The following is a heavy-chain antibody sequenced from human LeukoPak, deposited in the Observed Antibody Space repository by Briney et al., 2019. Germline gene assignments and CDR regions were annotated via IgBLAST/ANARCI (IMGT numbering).Heavy chain of an antibody. Sequence: ASVKVSCKASGDTFSSYAISWVRQAPGQGLEWMGWISAYNGNTNYAQKLQGRVTMTTDTSTATAYMELRSLRSDDTAVYYCARGVSYFRFDPWGQGTLVTVSS. J-gene: IGHJ5*02. CDR1: GDTFSSYA. D-gene: IGHD2/OR15-2a*01. V-gene: IGHV1-18*01. CDR2: ISAYNGNT. CDR3: ARGVSYFRFDP.